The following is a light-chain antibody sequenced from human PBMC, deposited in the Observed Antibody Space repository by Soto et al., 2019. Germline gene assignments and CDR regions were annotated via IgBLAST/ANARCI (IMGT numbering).Light chain of an antibody. CDR1: SSDVGGYKY. Sequence: QSVLTPPASVSGSHGQSITISCTGTSSDVGGYKYVSWYQQHPGKVPKLMIYEVSNRPSGVSNRFSGSKSGNTASLSISGLQAEDEAEYYCSSYTRSTTLNVLFGGGTKLTVL. CDR2: EVS. J-gene: IGLJ2*01. CDR3: SSYTRSTTLNVL. V-gene: IGLV2-14*01.